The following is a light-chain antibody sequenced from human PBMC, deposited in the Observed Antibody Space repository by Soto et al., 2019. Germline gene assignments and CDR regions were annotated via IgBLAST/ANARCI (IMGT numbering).Light chain of an antibody. V-gene: IGLV2-23*01. CDR3: CSYAGSSIRWV. CDR2: EGS. CDR1: SSDVGSYNL. Sequence: QSVLTQPASVSGSPGQSITISCTGTSSDVGSYNLVSWYQQHPGKAPKLMIYEGSKRPSGVSNRFSGSKSGNTASLTISGLQAEDEADYYCCSYAGSSIRWVFGTGTKVTVL. J-gene: IGLJ1*01.